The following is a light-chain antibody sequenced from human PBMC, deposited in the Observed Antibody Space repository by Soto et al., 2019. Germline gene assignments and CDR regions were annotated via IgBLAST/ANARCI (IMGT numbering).Light chain of an antibody. CDR2: WAS. V-gene: IGKV4-1*01. J-gene: IGKJ2*01. Sequence: DIVLTQSPESLAVSLGERATINCESSQSLLYGSNTKNYLAWYQQKPGQPPKLLIYWASTRASGVPDRFTGSRSGTHFTLTISSLQAEDVALYYCQQYYGNPQTFGQGTRLEIK. CDR1: QSLLYGSNTKNY. CDR3: QQYYGNPQT.